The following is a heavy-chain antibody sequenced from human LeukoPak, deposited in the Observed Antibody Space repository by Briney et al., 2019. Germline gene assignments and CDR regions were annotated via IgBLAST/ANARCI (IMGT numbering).Heavy chain of an antibody. CDR2: ISGSGSTM. CDR1: GFTFSSYE. V-gene: IGHV3-48*03. D-gene: IGHD6-19*01. Sequence: SGGSLRLSCAASGFTFSSYEMNWVRQAPGKGLEWVSYISGSGSTMYYADSVKGRFTISRDNSKNTLYLQMNSLRGEDTAVYYCAKVLYSSGFYGNYWGQGTLVTVSS. CDR3: AKVLYSSGFYGNY. J-gene: IGHJ4*02.